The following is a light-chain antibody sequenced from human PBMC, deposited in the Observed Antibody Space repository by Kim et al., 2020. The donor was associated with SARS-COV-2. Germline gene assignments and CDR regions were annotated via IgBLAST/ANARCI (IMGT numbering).Light chain of an antibody. CDR3: QKYKTAPWT. Sequence: ASIGERVNITCRASHDIGDFLAWYRQKPRRAPELLISGSSNLQSGVPSRFSGAGSGTEFTLTIASLQPEDVATYYCQKYKTAPWTFGQGTKVDIK. J-gene: IGKJ1*01. CDR1: HDIGDF. V-gene: IGKV1-27*01. CDR2: GSS.